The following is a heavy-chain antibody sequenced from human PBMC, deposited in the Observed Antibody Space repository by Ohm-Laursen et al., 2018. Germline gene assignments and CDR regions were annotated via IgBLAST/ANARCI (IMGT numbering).Heavy chain of an antibody. CDR3: ARDFGDYDAFDY. J-gene: IGHJ4*02. D-gene: IGHD4-17*01. CDR1: GYTFTSYY. Sequence: ASVKVSCKASGYTFTSYYMHWVRQAPGQGLEWMGWINPNIGGAKYAQKFQGRVTMTTDTSLKTAYMELSRLKSDDTAVYYCARDFGDYDAFDYWGQGRLVTVSS. V-gene: IGHV1-2*02. CDR2: INPNIGGA.